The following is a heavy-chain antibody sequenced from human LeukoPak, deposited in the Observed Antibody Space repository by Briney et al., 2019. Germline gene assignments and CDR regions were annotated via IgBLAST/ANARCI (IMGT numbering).Heavy chain of an antibody. CDR1: GFTFSSYE. Sequence: GGSLRLSCAASGFTFSSYEMNWVRQAPGKGLEWVSYISSSGSTIYYADSVKGRFTISRDNAKNSLYLQMNSLRAEDTAVYYCARDDVDIMATIHWGQGTLVTVSS. CDR2: ISSSGSTI. J-gene: IGHJ4*02. V-gene: IGHV3-48*03. D-gene: IGHD5-12*01. CDR3: ARDDVDIMATIH.